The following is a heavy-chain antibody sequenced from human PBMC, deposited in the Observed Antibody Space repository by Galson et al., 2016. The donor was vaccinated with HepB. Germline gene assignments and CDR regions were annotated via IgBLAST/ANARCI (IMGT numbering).Heavy chain of an antibody. V-gene: IGHV3-23*01. J-gene: IGHJ4*02. CDR2: ITGSGGAT. D-gene: IGHD4-17*01. CDR1: GFNFSSYA. CDR3: ARATVTTVSRFDD. Sequence: SLRLSCAASGFNFSSYAMSWVRQTPGKGLEWVTSITGSGGATYYADSVKGRFTISRDSSKNTLYLQMNSLRAEDTALYYCARATVTTVSRFDDWGQGTLVSVSS.